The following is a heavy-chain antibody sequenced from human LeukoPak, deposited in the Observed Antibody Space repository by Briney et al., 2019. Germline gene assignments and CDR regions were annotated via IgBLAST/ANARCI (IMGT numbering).Heavy chain of an antibody. CDR3: ARLEGSGIIDY. CDR1: GGSISSSSYH. CDR2: IHDSGST. J-gene: IGHJ4*02. Sequence: SETLSLTCTVSGGSISSSSYHWGWIRQPPGKGLEWIGSIHDSGSTYYTPSLRSRVTMPVDTSKNQFSLKLSSVTAADAAMYYCARLEGSGIIDYWGQGTLVTVSS. V-gene: IGHV4-39*01. D-gene: IGHD3-10*01.